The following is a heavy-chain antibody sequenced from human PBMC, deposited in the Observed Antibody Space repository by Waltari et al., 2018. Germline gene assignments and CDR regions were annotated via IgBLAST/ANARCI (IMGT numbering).Heavy chain of an antibody. J-gene: IGHJ5*02. CDR3: AGGGSSSWFQARDSDWFDP. Sequence: SWRRQPAGKGLEWIGRIYTSGSTNYNPSLKSRVTMSVDTSKNQFSLKLSSVTAADTAVYYCAGGGSSSWFQARDSDWFDPWGQGTLVTVSS. CDR2: IYTSGST. V-gene: IGHV4-4*07. D-gene: IGHD6-13*01.